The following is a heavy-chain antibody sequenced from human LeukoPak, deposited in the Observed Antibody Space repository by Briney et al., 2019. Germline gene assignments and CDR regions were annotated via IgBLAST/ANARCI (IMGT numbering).Heavy chain of an antibody. D-gene: IGHD6-19*01. CDR2: INPSGGST. J-gene: IGHJ4*02. Sequence: GASVKVSCKASGYTFNNHYMYWVRQALGQGLEWMGVINPSGGSTSYAQKFQGRVTMTRDTSTRTVYMGVNSLRSEDTAVYYCARQGTYSSAIGMGYWGQGTLVTVSS. CDR3: ARQGTYSSAIGMGY. CDR1: GYTFNNHY. V-gene: IGHV1-46*02.